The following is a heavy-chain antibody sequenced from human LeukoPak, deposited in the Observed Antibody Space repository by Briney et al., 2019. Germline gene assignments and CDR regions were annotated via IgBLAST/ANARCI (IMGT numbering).Heavy chain of an antibody. CDR3: AREATPVDCGGDCYPFDY. V-gene: IGHV3-7*01. D-gene: IGHD2-21*02. CDR1: GFTFSSYW. Sequence: GGSLRLSCAASGFTFSSYWMSWVRQAPGKGLEWVANIKQDGSEKYYVDSVKGRFTISRDNAKNSLYLQMNSLRAEDTAVYYCAREATPVDCGGDCYPFDYWGQGSLVTVSS. CDR2: IKQDGSEK. J-gene: IGHJ4*02.